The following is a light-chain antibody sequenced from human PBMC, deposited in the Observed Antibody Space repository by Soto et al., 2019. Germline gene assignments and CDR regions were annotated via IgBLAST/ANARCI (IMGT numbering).Light chain of an antibody. J-gene: IGLJ2*01. Sequence: QSALTQPHSVSGSPGHSVTISCTGTSSNVGNYNFVSWYQQHPGKVPKLMIYDVTKRPSGVPDRFSGSKSGNTASLTISDLQSEDEADYYCCSYAGNYPHFGRGTKVTVL. CDR1: SSNVGNYNF. CDR2: DVT. V-gene: IGLV2-11*01. CDR3: CSYAGNYPH.